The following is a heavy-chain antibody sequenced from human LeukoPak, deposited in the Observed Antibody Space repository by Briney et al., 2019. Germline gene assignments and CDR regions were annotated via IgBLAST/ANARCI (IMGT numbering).Heavy chain of an antibody. J-gene: IGHJ5*02. CDR1: GGTFSSYA. Sequence: SVKVSCKASGGTFSSYAISWVRQAPGQGLEWMGGIIPIFGTANYAQKFQGRATITADKSTSTAYMELRSLRSDDTAVYYCARIHGSSGVGDWFDPWGQGTLVTVSS. CDR3: ARIHGSSGVGDWFDP. D-gene: IGHD3-22*01. V-gene: IGHV1-69*06. CDR2: IIPIFGTA.